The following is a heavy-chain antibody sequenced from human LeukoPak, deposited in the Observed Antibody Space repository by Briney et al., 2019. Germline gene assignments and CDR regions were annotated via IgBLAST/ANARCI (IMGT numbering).Heavy chain of an antibody. D-gene: IGHD4-23*01. V-gene: IGHV3-23*01. CDR2: ISGSGGST. CDR1: GFTFSSYA. CDR3: ARGRGRTYGGRFDP. J-gene: IGHJ5*02. Sequence: GGSLRLSCAASGFTFSSYAMSWVRQAPGKGLEWVSAISGSGGSTYYADSVKGRFTISRDNSKNTLYLQMNSLRAEDTAVYYCARGRGRTYGGRFDPGGQGTLVSVSS.